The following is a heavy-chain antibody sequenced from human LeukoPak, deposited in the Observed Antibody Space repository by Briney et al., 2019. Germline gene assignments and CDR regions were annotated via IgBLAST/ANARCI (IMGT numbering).Heavy chain of an antibody. CDR2: ISYDGSNK. V-gene: IGHV3-30*01. D-gene: IGHD3-22*01. CDR1: GFTFSSYA. Sequence: GGSLRLSCAASGFTFSSYAVHWVRQAPGKGLEWEAVISYDGSNKYYADSVKGRFTISRDNSKNTLYLQMNSLRAEDTTLYYCAKDSRIVVGPIDYWGQGTLVTVSS. CDR3: AKDSRIVVGPIDY. J-gene: IGHJ4*02.